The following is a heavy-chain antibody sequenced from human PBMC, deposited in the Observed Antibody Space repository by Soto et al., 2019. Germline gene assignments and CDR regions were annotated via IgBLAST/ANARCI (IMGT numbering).Heavy chain of an antibody. Sequence: ASVKVSCKTSGYTFTSYAMHWVRQAPGQRLEWMGWINAGNGNTKYSQKFQGRVTITRDTSASTAYMELSSLRSEDTAVYYCATEYVEYYGMDVRGQGTTVTVSS. V-gene: IGHV1-3*01. CDR1: GYTFTSYA. D-gene: IGHD3-16*01. CDR2: INAGNGNT. CDR3: ATEYVEYYGMDV. J-gene: IGHJ6*02.